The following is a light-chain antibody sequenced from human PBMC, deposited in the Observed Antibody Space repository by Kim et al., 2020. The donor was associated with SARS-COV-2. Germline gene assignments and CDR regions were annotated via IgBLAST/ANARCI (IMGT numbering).Light chain of an antibody. Sequence: DIVLTQSPGTLSLSPGERATLSCRASQSVTSNYLAWYQQKPGQAPRLLIYGASSRATGIPDRFSGSASGTDFTLTISRLEPEDFAVYYCQQYGNSPQTFGQGTKVDIK. J-gene: IGKJ1*01. CDR3: QQYGNSPQT. V-gene: IGKV3-20*01. CDR1: QSVTSNY. CDR2: GAS.